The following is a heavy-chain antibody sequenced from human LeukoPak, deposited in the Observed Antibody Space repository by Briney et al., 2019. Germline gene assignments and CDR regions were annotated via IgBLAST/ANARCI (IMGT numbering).Heavy chain of an antibody. J-gene: IGHJ4*02. CDR2: IHYSGSS. CDR1: GDSISSSSYY. V-gene: IGHV4-39*07. Sequence: KPSETLSLTCTVSGDSISSSSYYWDWIRQPPGKGLEWIASIHYSGSSYYNPSLKSRVTISVDTSKNQFSLKLNSVTAADTAVYYCARGSWVYNYWGQGTLVTVSS. D-gene: IGHD2-8*01. CDR3: ARGSWVYNY.